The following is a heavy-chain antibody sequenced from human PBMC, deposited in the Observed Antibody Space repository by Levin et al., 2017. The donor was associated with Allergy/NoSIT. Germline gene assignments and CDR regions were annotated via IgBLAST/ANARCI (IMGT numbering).Heavy chain of an antibody. CDR3: AKDRSQYCSSTSCLPTPALNWFDP. Sequence: GESLKISCAASGFTFSSYAMSWVRQAPGKGLEWVSAISGSGGSTYYADSVKGRFTISRDNSKNTLYLQMNSLRAEDTAVYYCAKDRSQYCSSTSCLPTPALNWFDPWGQGTLVTVSS. V-gene: IGHV3-23*01. CDR1: GFTFSSYA. D-gene: IGHD2-2*01. J-gene: IGHJ5*02. CDR2: ISGSGGST.